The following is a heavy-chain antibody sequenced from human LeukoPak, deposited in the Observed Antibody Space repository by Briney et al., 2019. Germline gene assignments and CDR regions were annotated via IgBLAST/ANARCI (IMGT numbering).Heavy chain of an antibody. CDR2: INPNSGGT. D-gene: IGHD2-15*01. CDR3: AIGYCRGGSCDDEPGDAFDI. Sequence: ASVKVSCKASGYTFTGYYMHWVRQAPGQGLEWMGWINPNSGGTNYAQKFQGRVTMTRDTSISTAYMELSGLRSEDTAVYYFAIGYCRGGSCDDEPGDAFDIWGQGTMVAVSS. CDR1: GYTFTGYY. V-gene: IGHV1-2*02. J-gene: IGHJ3*02.